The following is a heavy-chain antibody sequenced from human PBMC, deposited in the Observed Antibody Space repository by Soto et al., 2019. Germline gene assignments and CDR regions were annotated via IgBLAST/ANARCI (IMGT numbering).Heavy chain of an antibody. CDR1: GGSFSGYY. V-gene: IGHV4-34*01. D-gene: IGHD3-22*01. CDR2: INHSGST. Sequence: SETLSLTCAVYGGSFSGYYWSWIRQPPGKGLEWIGEINHSGSTNYNPSLKSRVTISVDTSKNQFSLKLSSVTAADTAVYYCARVGPWVTYYSDSSHYNFENWFDTWGQGTLVTVSS. J-gene: IGHJ5*02. CDR3: ARVGPWVTYYSDSSHYNFENWFDT.